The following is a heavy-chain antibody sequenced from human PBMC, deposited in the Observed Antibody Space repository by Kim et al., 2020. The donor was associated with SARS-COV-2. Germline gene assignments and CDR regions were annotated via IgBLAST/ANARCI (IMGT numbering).Heavy chain of an antibody. J-gene: IGHJ6*02. CDR3: ARQKYSSSWLYYYYGMDV. V-gene: IGHV4-59*08. D-gene: IGHD6-13*01. Sequence: KSRVTISVDTSKNQFSLKLSSVTAADTAVYYCARQKYSSSWLYYYYGMDVWGQGTTVTVSS.